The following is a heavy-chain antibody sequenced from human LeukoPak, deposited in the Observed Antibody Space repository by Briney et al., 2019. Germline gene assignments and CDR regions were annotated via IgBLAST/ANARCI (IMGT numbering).Heavy chain of an antibody. CDR3: ARKLNYGDPFY. CDR1: EFTFSNNW. V-gene: IGHV3-74*01. Sequence: PGGSLRLSCVASEFTFSNNWMHWVRQAPGKGLEWISRINGDGSSTTYADSVKGRFTISGDNGKNTLCLQMNSLRAEDMAVYYCARKLNYGDPFYWGQGTLVTVSS. CDR2: INGDGSST. J-gene: IGHJ4*02. D-gene: IGHD4-17*01.